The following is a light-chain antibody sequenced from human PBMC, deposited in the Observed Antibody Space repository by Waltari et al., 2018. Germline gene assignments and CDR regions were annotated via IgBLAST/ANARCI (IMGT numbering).Light chain of an antibody. J-gene: IGLJ2*01. CDR2: DKN. Sequence: TQDPAVSVAMGQTVRITCQGDSLRRYYASWYQQRPGQAPILVMYDKNSRPSGVPDRFSVSSSDDTASLTITGAQAEDEAYYYCHSRDASGSGGAFGGGTKLTVL. CDR3: HSRDASGSGGA. V-gene: IGLV3-19*01. CDR1: SLRRYY.